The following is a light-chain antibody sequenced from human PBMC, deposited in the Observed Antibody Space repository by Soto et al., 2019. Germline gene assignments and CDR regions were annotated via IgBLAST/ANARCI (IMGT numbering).Light chain of an antibody. V-gene: IGLV2-8*01. CDR3: CSHVGGSSPQLV. J-gene: IGLJ3*02. CDR2: EVN. CDR1: SSDVGDYNY. Sequence: QSALTQPPSASGSPGQSVTISCTGTSSDVGDYNYVSWYQQHPGKAPKLMISEVNKRPSGVSNRFSGAKSANTASLTISGLQAEDEADYYCCSHVGGSSPQLVFGGGTKLTVL.